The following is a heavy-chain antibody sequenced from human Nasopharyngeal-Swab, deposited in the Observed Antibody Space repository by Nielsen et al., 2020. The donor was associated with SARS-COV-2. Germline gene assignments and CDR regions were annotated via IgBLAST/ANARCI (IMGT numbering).Heavy chain of an antibody. D-gene: IGHD2-21*02. J-gene: IGHJ4*02. CDR3: ARDYCGGDCFPDS. V-gene: IGHV1-2*06. CDR2: INPNSGGT. Sequence: ASVKVSCKASGYTFTGYYMHWVRQAPGQGLEWMGRINPNSGGTNYAQKFQGRATMTRDTSISTAYMELSRLRSDDTAVYYCARDYCGGDCFPDSWGQGTLVTVSS. CDR1: GYTFTGYY.